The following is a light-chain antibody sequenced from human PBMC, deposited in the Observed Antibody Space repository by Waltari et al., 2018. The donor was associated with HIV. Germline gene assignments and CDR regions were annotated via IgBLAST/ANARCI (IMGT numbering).Light chain of an antibody. V-gene: IGKV4-1*01. Sequence: DIVMTQSPDSLALSLGERATINCKSSRSILYNSNNKNYLAWYQQKPGQPPELLIYWASTREFWVPDRFSGSGSGTNFTLTISSLQTEDVAVYYCQQYFNAPITFGGGTRVEI. CDR2: WAS. CDR1: RSILYNSNNKNY. J-gene: IGKJ4*01. CDR3: QQYFNAPIT.